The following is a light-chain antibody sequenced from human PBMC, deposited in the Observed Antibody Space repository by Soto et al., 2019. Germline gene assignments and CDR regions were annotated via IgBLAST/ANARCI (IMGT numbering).Light chain of an antibody. V-gene: IGLV2-14*01. CDR3: SSYTSSDTYV. Sequence: QSVLTQPASVSGSPGQSITISCTGTSSDVGGYNYVSWYQQHPGKAPKLIIYEVNYRPSGVSNRFSGSKSGNTASLTISGLQAEDEADYYCSSYTSSDTYVFGTGTKVTVL. CDR1: SSDVGGYNY. J-gene: IGLJ1*01. CDR2: EVN.